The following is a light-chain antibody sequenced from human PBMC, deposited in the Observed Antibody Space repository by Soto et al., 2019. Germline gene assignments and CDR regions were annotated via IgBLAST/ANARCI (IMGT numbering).Light chain of an antibody. Sequence: EIVMTQSPATLSVSPGERATLSCRTSESVRDNLAWYQKKPGQAPRLLIYGASTRATGIPTRFSGSGSGTEFTPTISSLQSEDFAVYYCQQYDNWPLTFGGGTKVEIK. CDR3: QQYDNWPLT. CDR1: ESVRDN. V-gene: IGKV3-15*01. CDR2: GAS. J-gene: IGKJ4*01.